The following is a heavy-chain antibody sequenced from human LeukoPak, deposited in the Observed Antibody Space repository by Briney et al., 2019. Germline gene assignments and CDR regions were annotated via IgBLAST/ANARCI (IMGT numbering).Heavy chain of an antibody. CDR3: ARGQYSSSSPLDY. D-gene: IGHD6-6*01. CDR2: INPNSGGT. V-gene: IGHV1-2*04. Sequence: ASVKVSCKASGYTFTGYHMHWVRQAPGQGLEWMGWINPNSGGTNYAQKFQGWVTMTRDTSISTAYMELSRLRSDDTAVYYCARGQYSSSSPLDYWGQGTLVTVSS. CDR1: GYTFTGYH. J-gene: IGHJ4*02.